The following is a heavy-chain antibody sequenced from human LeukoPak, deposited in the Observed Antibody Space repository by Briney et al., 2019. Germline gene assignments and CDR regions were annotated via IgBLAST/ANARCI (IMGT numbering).Heavy chain of an antibody. J-gene: IGHJ4*02. CDR3: ARQRPLNPYY. V-gene: IGHV4-39*01. CDR2: IYYSGST. CDR1: GGSISSSSYY. Sequence: SETLSLTCTVSGGSISSSSYYWGWIRQPPGKGLEWIGSIYYSGSTYYNPSLKSRVTISVDTSKNQFSLKLSSVTAADTAVYYCARQRPLNPYYWGQGTLVTASS.